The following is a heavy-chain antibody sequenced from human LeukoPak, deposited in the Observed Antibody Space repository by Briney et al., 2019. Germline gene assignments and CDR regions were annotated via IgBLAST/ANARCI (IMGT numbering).Heavy chain of an antibody. J-gene: IGHJ3*02. Sequence: PGRSLRLSCAASGFTFSSYGMHWVRQAPGKGLEWVAGIWYDGSNKYYADSVKGRFTISRDNSENTLYLQMNSLRAEDTAVYYCARGAAGAFDIWGQGTMVTVSS. CDR3: ARGAAGAFDI. D-gene: IGHD6-13*01. V-gene: IGHV3-33*01. CDR2: IWYDGSNK. CDR1: GFTFSSYG.